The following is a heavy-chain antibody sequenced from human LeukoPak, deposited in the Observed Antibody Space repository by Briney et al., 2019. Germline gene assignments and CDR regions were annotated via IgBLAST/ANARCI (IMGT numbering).Heavy chain of an antibody. V-gene: IGHV1-69*01. CDR2: IIPIFGTA. D-gene: IGHD2-15*01. CDR1: GGTFSSYA. J-gene: IGHJ5*02. Sequence: SVKVSCKASGGTFSSYAISWVRQAPGQGLEWMGGIIPIFGTANYAQKFQGRVTIAADESTSTAYMELSSLRSEDTAVYYCARAVGCSGGSCYLPYNWFDPWGQGTLVTVSS. CDR3: ARAVGCSGGSCYLPYNWFDP.